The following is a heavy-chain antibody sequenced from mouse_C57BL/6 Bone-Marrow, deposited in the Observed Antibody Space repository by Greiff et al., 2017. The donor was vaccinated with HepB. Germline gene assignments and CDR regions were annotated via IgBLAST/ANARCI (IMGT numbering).Heavy chain of an antibody. J-gene: IGHJ2*01. CDR2: INPYNGDT. Sequence: VQLKESGPELVKPGDSVKISCKASGYSFTGYFMNWVMQSHGKSLEWIGRINPYNGDTFYNQKFKGKATLTVDKSSSTAHMELRSLTSEDSAVYYCATYGSSYGDYWGQGTTLTVSS. CDR3: ATYGSSYGDY. CDR1: GYSFTGYF. V-gene: IGHV1-20*01. D-gene: IGHD1-1*01.